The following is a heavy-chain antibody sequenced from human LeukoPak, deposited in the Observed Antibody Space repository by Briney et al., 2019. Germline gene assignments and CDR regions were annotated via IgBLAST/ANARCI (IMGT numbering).Heavy chain of an antibody. CDR2: INDNGDGT. CDR3: ARGCSSTSCCFEY. J-gene: IGHJ4*02. V-gene: IGHV3-23*01. Sequence: GSLRLSCAASGFTFSSYAMSWVRQAPGKGLKWVSTINDNGDGTYYADSVKGRFTISRDNSKNTLYLQMNSLRAEDTAVYYCARGCSSTSCCFEYWGQGTLVTVSS. D-gene: IGHD2-2*01. CDR1: GFTFSSYA.